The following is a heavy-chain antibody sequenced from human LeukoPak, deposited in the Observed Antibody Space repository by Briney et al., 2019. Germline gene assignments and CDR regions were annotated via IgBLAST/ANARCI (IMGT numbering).Heavy chain of an antibody. V-gene: IGHV3-30*04. Sequence: GRSLRLSCAASGFTFSSYAMHGVRQAPGKGLEWVAVISYDGSNKYYAHSVKVRFTISRDNSKNTLYLQMNSLRAEDTAVYYCARARGYSGYALGDYWGQGTLVTVSS. J-gene: IGHJ4*02. CDR1: GFTFSSYA. CDR2: ISYDGSNK. CDR3: ARARGYSGYALGDY. D-gene: IGHD5-12*01.